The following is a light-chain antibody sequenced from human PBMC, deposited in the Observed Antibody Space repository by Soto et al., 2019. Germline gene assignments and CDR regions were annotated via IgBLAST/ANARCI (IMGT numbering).Light chain of an antibody. CDR1: SSNIGAGYD. J-gene: IGLJ2*01. Sequence: QSVLTQPPSVSGAPGQKITMSCTGSSSNIGAGYDVHWYQQLPGAAPRLLIYADNNRPSGVPDRFSASNSGTSASLAITGLQDEDEAVYYCQSYDTSLSGVIFGAGTKLTVL. V-gene: IGLV1-40*01. CDR2: ADN. CDR3: QSYDTSLSGVI.